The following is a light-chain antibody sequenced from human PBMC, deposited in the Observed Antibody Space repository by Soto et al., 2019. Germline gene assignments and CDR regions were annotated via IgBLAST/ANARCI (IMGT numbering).Light chain of an antibody. CDR3: SSYATTFTLV. J-gene: IGLJ2*01. CDR1: SSDVGGYNY. V-gene: IGLV2-14*01. CDR2: EVT. Sequence: QSVLTQPGSVSGSPGQSITISCSGTSSDVGGYNYVPWYQHHPGKVPKIIIYEVTHRASGVSDRFSGSKSGNTASLTISGLQAEDEADYYCSSYATTFTLVFGGGTKLTVL.